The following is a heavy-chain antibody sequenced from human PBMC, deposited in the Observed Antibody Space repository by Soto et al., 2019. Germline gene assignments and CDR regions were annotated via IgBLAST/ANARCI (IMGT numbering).Heavy chain of an antibody. CDR3: AKDRAYFENYYYYYMDV. CDR1: GFTFSSYA. V-gene: IGHV3-23*01. Sequence: GGSLRLSCAASGFTFSSYAMSWVRQAPGKGLEWVSAISGSGGSTYYADSVKGRFTISRDNSKNTLYLQMNSLRAEDTAVYYCAKDRAYFENYYYYYMDVWGKGTTVTVSS. D-gene: IGHD3-16*01. J-gene: IGHJ6*03. CDR2: ISGSGGST.